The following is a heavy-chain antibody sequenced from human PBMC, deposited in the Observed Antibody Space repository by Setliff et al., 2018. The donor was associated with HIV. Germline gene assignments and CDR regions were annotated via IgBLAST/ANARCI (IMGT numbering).Heavy chain of an antibody. D-gene: IGHD5-18*01. V-gene: IGHV5-51*01. CDR1: GYSFTTYW. CDR3: ARQGTSYGSNYYADV. J-gene: IGHJ6*03. CDR2: IYPGDLDA. Sequence: GESLTISCEASGYSFTTYWIGWVRQKPGKGLEWMGIIYPGDLDARYSPSFQGQVTISADKSISTAYLQWSSLKASDTAIYYCARQGTSYGSNYYADVWGEGTTVTVSS.